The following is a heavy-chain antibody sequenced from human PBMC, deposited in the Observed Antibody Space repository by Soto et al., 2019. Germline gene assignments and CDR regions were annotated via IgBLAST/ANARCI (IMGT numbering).Heavy chain of an antibody. J-gene: IGHJ4*01. Sequence: SGPTLVNPTQPLTLTCTFSGFSLSTSGMCVSWIRQPPGKALEWLALIDWDDDKYYNTSLKTRLTISKDTSKNQVVLTLTNVDPADTATYYCARVRTSSSGWFVFDYWGPGTLVTVSS. CDR3: ARVRTSSSGWFVFDY. CDR1: GFSLSTSGMC. CDR2: IDWDDDK. D-gene: IGHD6-19*01. V-gene: IGHV2-70*13.